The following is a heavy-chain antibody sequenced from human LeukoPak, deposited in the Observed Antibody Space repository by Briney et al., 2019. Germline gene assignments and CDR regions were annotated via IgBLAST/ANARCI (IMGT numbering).Heavy chain of an antibody. J-gene: IGHJ1*01. CDR3: ARDIAAAGTEYFQH. D-gene: IGHD6-13*01. CDR1: GFTFSSYA. V-gene: IGHV3-21*01. Sequence: GGSLRLSCAASGFTFSSYAMSWVRQAPGKGLEWVSSISSSSSYIYYADSVKGRFTISRDNAKNSLYLQMNSLRAEDTAVYYCARDIAAAGTEYFQHWGQGTLVTVSS. CDR2: ISSSSSYI.